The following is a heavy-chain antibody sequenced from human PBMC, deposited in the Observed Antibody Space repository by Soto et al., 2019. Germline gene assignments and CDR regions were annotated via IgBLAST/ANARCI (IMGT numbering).Heavy chain of an antibody. J-gene: IGHJ4*02. D-gene: IGHD3-10*01. CDR2: ISYDGSNN. CDR1: GFTFSSYG. Sequence: QVQLVESGGGVVQPGKSLRLSCAGSGFTFSSYGMDWVRQAPGKGLEWVAGISYDGSNNYYADSVKGRFTISRDKSKNKLYLQMSSLRADDAAVYYCAKDRMGAGVRGYFDYWGQGTMVTVSS. CDR3: AKDRMGAGVRGYFDY. V-gene: IGHV3-30*18.